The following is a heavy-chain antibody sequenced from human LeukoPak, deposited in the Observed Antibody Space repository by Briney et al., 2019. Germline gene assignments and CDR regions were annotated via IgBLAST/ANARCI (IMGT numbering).Heavy chain of an antibody. V-gene: IGHV3-23*01. CDR3: AKAYNYGSGSYYSFFDN. Sequence: PGGSLRLSCVASEFTFSDYAMSWVRQAPGKGLEWVSAITGSGGSTYYADSVKGRFTISRDNSKNTLYLQMNSLRADDTAVYYCAKAYNYGSGSYYSFFDNWGQGTLVTVSS. J-gene: IGHJ4*02. CDR1: EFTFSDYA. CDR2: ITGSGGST. D-gene: IGHD3-10*01.